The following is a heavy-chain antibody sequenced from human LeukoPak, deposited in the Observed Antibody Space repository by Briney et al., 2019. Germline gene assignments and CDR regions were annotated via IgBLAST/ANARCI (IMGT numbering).Heavy chain of an antibody. CDR3: AKKRDAFDI. CDR1: GFTISSYA. V-gene: IGHV3-23*01. CDR2: LTDSGGTT. Sequence: PGGSLRLSCAASGFTISSYAVSWVRQAPGKRPEWVSSLTDSGGTTYYVDSVKGRFTISRDNSKSTLYLHMNSLRAEDTAMYYCAKKRDAFDIWGQGTVVAVSS. D-gene: IGHD5-24*01. J-gene: IGHJ3*02.